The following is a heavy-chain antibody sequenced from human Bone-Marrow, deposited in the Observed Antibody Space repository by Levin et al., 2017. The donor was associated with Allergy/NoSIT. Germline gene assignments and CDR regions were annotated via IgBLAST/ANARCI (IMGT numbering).Heavy chain of an antibody. CDR2: IYYSGST. CDR1: GGSISSYY. J-gene: IGHJ4*02. Sequence: NSSETLSLTCTVSGGSISSYYWSWIRQPPGKGLEWIGYIYYSGSTNYNPSLKSRVTISVDTSKNQFSLKLSSVTAADTAVYYCAREKRTTTVTSFDYWGQGTLVTVSS. CDR3: AREKRTTTVTSFDY. V-gene: IGHV4-59*01. D-gene: IGHD4-17*01.